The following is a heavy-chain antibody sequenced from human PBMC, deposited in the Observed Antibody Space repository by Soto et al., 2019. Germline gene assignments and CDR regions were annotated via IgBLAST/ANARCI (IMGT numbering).Heavy chain of an antibody. CDR3: ARNLDLGYCSGGSCPSAFDI. V-gene: IGHV4-59*01. D-gene: IGHD2-15*01. CDR2: IYYSGST. Sequence: PSETLSVTCTVAGGSLSSYYWSWIRQPPGKGLEWIGYIYYSGSTNYNPSLKSRVTISVDTSKNQFSLKLSSVTAADTAVYYCARNLDLGYCSGGSCPSAFDIWGQGTMVTVSS. CDR1: GGSLSSYY. J-gene: IGHJ3*02.